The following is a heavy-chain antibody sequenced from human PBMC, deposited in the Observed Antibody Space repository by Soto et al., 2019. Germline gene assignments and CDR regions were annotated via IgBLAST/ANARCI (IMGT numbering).Heavy chain of an antibody. J-gene: IGHJ6*02. CDR1: GFTLSSYW. Sequence: EVQVVESGGGLVQPGGSLRLSCGVSGFTLSSYWMSWVRQAPGKGLEWVASIKQDGSEKYYVDSVKGRFTISRDNAKNSLYLPMDGLGGEDTAVYYCARSKGMDVWGQGTTVTVSS. V-gene: IGHV3-7*02. CDR2: IKQDGSEK. CDR3: ARSKGMDV. D-gene: IGHD4-4*01.